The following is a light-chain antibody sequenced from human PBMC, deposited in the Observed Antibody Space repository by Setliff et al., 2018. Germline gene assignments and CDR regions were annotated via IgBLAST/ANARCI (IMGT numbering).Light chain of an antibody. CDR2: STN. J-gene: IGLJ1*01. CDR1: SGSVSTNYY. V-gene: IGLV8-61*01. Sequence: QTVVTQEPSFSVSPGGTVTLTCGLSSGSVSTNYYPTWYQLTPGQAPRTLIYSTNIRSSGVPDRFSGSILGNKAALTITGAQADDESDYYCGLLVSSGLYGVGTGTKV. CDR3: GLLVSSGLYG.